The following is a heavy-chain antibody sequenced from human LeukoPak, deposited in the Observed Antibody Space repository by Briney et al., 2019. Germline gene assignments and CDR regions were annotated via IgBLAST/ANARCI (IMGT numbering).Heavy chain of an antibody. CDR3: AKQGTSSPCYYCYMDV. Sequence: GGSLRLSCAASGFTFSNAWMSWVRQAPGRGLEWVSAISGTGGSTYYADSVKGRFTISRDNSKNTLYLQMNSLRAEDTAVYYCAKQGTSSPCYYCYMDVWGKGTTVTVSS. D-gene: IGHD6-6*01. CDR1: GFTFSNAW. J-gene: IGHJ6*03. CDR2: ISGTGGST. V-gene: IGHV3-23*01.